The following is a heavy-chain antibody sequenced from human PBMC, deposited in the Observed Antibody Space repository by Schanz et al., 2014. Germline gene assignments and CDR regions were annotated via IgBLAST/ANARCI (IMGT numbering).Heavy chain of an antibody. CDR2: INPNSGGT. CDR1: GYRFIGYS. V-gene: IGHV1-2*06. D-gene: IGHD5-12*01. Sequence: QVLLVQSGAEVKKPGASVKVSCKASGYRFIGYSMHWVRQAPGQGLEWMGRINPNSGGTNYAQKFQGRVTLTSDTSISTAFMELSGLTSDDTATYFCARARYTGYDCSGYWGQGTLLIVSS. J-gene: IGHJ4*02. CDR3: ARARYTGYDCSGY.